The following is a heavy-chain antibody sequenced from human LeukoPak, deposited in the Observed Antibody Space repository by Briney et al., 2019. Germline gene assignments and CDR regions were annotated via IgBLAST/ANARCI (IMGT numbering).Heavy chain of an antibody. D-gene: IGHD3-3*01. J-gene: IGHJ4*02. V-gene: IGHV1-2*02. Sequence: GASVKVSCKASGYTFTGYYTHWVRQAPGQGLEWMGCINPNSGGTNYAQKFQGRVTMTRDTSISTAYMELSRLRSDDTAVYYCARVITIFGVVPGDYWGQGTLVTVSS. CDR3: ARVITIFGVVPGDY. CDR2: INPNSGGT. CDR1: GYTFTGYY.